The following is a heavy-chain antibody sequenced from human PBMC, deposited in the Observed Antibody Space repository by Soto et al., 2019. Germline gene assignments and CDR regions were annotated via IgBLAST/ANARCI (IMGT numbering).Heavy chain of an antibody. Sequence: ASVKVSCKVSGYTLTELSMHWVRQAPGKGLEWMGGFDPEDGETIYAQKFQGRVTMTEDTSTDTAYMELSSLRSEDTAVYYCATDLLGQLLYVYWGQETLVTVPQ. D-gene: IGHD2-2*02. J-gene: IGHJ4*02. CDR1: GYTLTELS. CDR2: FDPEDGET. CDR3: ATDLLGQLLYVY. V-gene: IGHV1-24*01.